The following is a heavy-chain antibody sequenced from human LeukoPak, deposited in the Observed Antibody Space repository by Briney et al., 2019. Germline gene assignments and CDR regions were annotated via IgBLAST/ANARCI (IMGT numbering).Heavy chain of an antibody. D-gene: IGHD3-10*01. Sequence: GGSLRLSCVASGFRFSGFDMNWVRQAPGKGLEWVSFISGGANRVHYADSVKGRFTVSRDNAKNTLYLQMNSLRVEDTAVYYCARGRGWYFDLWGRGTLVTVSS. CDR3: ARGRGWYFDL. J-gene: IGHJ2*01. V-gene: IGHV3-48*03. CDR1: GFRFSGFD. CDR2: ISGGANRV.